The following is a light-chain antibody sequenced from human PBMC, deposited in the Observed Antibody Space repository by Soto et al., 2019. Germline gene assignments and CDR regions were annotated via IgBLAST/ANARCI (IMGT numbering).Light chain of an antibody. Sequence: DIQMTQSPSPLSASVGDRVTITCQASRDITNFLNWYQQEPGKAPRLLIYDASNLATGVPSRFSGSGSATDFALTISSLQPEDTATYYCHQQDNLPLTFGGGTKVEIK. CDR1: RDITNF. CDR2: DAS. J-gene: IGKJ4*01. CDR3: HQQDNLPLT. V-gene: IGKV1-33*01.